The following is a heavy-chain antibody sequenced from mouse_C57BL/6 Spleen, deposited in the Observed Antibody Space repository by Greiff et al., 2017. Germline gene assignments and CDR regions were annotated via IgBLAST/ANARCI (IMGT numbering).Heavy chain of an antibody. CDR2: INPNNGGT. D-gene: IGHD1-1*01. CDR1: GYTFTDYN. J-gene: IGHJ3*01. V-gene: IGHV1-18*01. CDR3: ARENYYGSSQGFAY. Sequence: VQLQQSGPELVKPGASVKIPCKASGYTFTDYNMDWVKQSHGKSLEWIGDINPNNGGTIYNQKFKGKATLTVDKSSSTAYMELRSLTSEDTAVYYCARENYYGSSQGFAYWGQGTLVTVSA.